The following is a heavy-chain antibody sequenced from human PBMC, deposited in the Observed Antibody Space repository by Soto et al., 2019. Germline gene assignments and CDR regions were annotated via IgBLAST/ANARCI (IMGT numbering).Heavy chain of an antibody. V-gene: IGHV1-69*08. CDR2: IIPILGIA. D-gene: IGHD3-10*01. CDR3: AREEYYYGSGALFDY. Sequence: QVQLVQSGAEVKKPGSSVKVSCKASGGTFSSYTISWVRQAPGQGLEWMGRIIPILGIANYAQKFQGRGTITADKSTSTAYMEMSSLRSEDTAVYYCAREEYYYGSGALFDYWGQVTLVTVSS. J-gene: IGHJ4*02. CDR1: GGTFSSYT.